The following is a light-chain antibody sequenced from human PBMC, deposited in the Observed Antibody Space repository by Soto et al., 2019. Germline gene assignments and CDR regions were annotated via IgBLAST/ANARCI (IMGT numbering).Light chain of an antibody. CDR2: DVS. V-gene: IGLV2-14*03. CDR3: SSYTSSSTLV. CDR1: SSDVGSYNY. Sequence: QSALTQPASVSGSPGQSITISCTGTSSDVGSYNYVSWYQHHPGKAPKLMTYDVSNRPSGVSNRFSGSKSGNTASLTISGLQAEDEADYYCSSYTSSSTLVFGTGTKVTVL. J-gene: IGLJ1*01.